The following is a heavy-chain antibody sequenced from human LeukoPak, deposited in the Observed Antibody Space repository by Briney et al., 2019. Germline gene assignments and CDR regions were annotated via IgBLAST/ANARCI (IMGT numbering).Heavy chain of an antibody. J-gene: IGHJ4*02. D-gene: IGHD6-13*01. CDR2: IYPGDSDT. CDR1: GYSFTSYW. Sequence: GESLKISCKGSGYSFTSYWIGWVRQMPGKGLEWMGIIYPGDSDTRYSPSFQGQVTISADKSISTAYPQWSSLKASDAAMYYCARHVVYSSSWYADYWGQGTLVTVSS. V-gene: IGHV5-51*01. CDR3: ARHVVYSSSWYADY.